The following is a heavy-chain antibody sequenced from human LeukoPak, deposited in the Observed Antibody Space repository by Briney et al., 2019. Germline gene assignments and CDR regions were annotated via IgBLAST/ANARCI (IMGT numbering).Heavy chain of an antibody. CDR1: GFTFSSYS. D-gene: IGHD3-22*01. V-gene: IGHV3-21*01. J-gene: IGHJ3*02. CDR2: ISSSSSYI. Sequence: GGSLRLSCAASGFTFSSYSMNWVRQAPGKGLEWVSSISSSSSYIYYADSVKGRFTISRDNAKNSLYLQMNSLRAEDTAVYYCARSSYYDSSGYLEASDIWGQGTMVTVSS. CDR3: ARSSYYDSSGYLEASDI.